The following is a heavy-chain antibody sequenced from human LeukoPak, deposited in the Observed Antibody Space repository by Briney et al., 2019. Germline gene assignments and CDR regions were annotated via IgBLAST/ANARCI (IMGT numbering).Heavy chain of an antibody. Sequence: KASETLSLTCTVSGFSISSGYYWGWIRQSPGKGLEWIGSIDHSGNTYYNPSLKRRVTISVDTSKNQFSLKLTSVTAADTAVYYCARVTPDEQLVLIFDYWGQGTLVTVSS. J-gene: IGHJ4*02. CDR2: IDHSGNT. D-gene: IGHD6-13*01. CDR3: ARVTPDEQLVLIFDY. V-gene: IGHV4-38-2*02. CDR1: GFSISSGYY.